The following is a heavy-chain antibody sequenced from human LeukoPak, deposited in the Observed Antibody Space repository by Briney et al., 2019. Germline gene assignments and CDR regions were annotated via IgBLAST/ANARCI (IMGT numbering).Heavy chain of an antibody. Sequence: SETLSLTCTVSGGSISSSSYYWGWVRQPPGKGLEWIGSIYYSGSTYYNPSLESRVTISVDTSKNQFSLKLSSVTAADTAVYYCARPGAVADAFDIWGQGTMVTVSS. J-gene: IGHJ3*02. CDR2: IYYSGST. CDR1: GGSISSSSYY. CDR3: ARPGAVADAFDI. V-gene: IGHV4-39*01. D-gene: IGHD6-19*01.